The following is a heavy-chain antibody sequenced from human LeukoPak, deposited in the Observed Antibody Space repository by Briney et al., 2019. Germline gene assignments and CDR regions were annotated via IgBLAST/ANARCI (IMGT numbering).Heavy chain of an antibody. CDR3: ARPYSGYDWEAWFDP. J-gene: IGHJ5*02. V-gene: IGHV1-2*02. D-gene: IGHD5-12*01. Sequence: ASVKVSCKASGYTFTGYYMHWVRQAPGQGLEWMGWINPNSGGTNYAQKFQGRVTMTRDTSISTAYTELSRLRSDDTAVYYCARPYSGYDWEAWFDPWGQGTLVTVSS. CDR1: GYTFTGYY. CDR2: INPNSGGT.